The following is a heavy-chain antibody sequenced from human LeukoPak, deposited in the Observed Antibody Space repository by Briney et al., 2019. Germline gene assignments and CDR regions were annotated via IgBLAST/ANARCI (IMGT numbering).Heavy chain of an antibody. CDR3: ACQGRDSYDSSGYYPDDY. CDR1: GFTVSSTY. J-gene: IGHJ4*02. CDR2: IYSGGST. D-gene: IGHD3-22*01. V-gene: IGHV3-66*04. Sequence: PGGSLRLSCAASGFTVSSTYMSWVRQAPGKGLEWVSVIYSGGSTYYADSVRGRFTISRDNSKNTLYPQMNTLRAEDTAVYYCACQGRDSYDSSGYYPDDYWGQGTLVTVSS.